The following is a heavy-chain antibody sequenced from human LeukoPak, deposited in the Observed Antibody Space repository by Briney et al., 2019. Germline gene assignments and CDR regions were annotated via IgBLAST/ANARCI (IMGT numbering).Heavy chain of an antibody. V-gene: IGHV1-3*01. Sequence: ASVKVSCKTSGYTFTRYGMHWVRQAPGQRLEWMGWINGGNGDAKHSQKFQGRVTIIRDTSASTAYMELSSLRSEDTAVYYCARVPLSDSSGHYYPHWGQGTLVTVSS. CDR2: INGGNGDA. D-gene: IGHD3-22*01. CDR1: GYTFTRYG. J-gene: IGHJ1*01. CDR3: ARVPLSDSSGHYYPH.